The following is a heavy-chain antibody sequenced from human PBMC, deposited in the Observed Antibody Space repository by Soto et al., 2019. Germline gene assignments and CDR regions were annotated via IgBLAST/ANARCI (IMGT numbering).Heavy chain of an antibody. CDR3: TRKYTGGWYDY. D-gene: IGHD6-19*01. Sequence: ASVKVSCKASGYTFTSYYIHWLRQAPGQGLEWMGLINPSAGITSYAQKFQGRVSMTRDTSTSAVYMELSSLRSEDTAVYYCTRKYTGGWYDYWGQGTMVTVSS. CDR1: GYTFTSYY. CDR2: INPSAGIT. V-gene: IGHV1-46*03. J-gene: IGHJ4*02.